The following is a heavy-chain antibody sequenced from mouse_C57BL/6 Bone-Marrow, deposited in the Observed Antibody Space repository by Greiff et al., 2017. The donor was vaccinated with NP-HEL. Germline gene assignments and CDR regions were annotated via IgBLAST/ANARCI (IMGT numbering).Heavy chain of an antibody. V-gene: IGHV1-81*01. CDR2: IFPRSGNT. Sequence: QVQLQQSGAELARPGASVKLSCKASGYTFTSYGISWVKQRTGQGLEWIGEIFPRSGNTYYNEKFKGKATLTADKSSSTAYMELRSLTSEDAAVYFCARNNNSRYFDYWGQGTTLTVSS. D-gene: IGHD1-1*01. J-gene: IGHJ2*01. CDR1: GYTFTSYG. CDR3: ARNNNSRYFDY.